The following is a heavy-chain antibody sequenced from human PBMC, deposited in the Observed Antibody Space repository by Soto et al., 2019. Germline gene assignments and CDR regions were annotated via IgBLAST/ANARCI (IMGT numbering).Heavy chain of an antibody. Sequence: QVQLVQSGAEVKKPGSSVKVSCKASGGTFSSYAISWVRQAPGQGLEWMGGIIPIFGTANYAQKFQGRVTITADEYTRTGYMKLSSLRCEDKAVYYCARERGDYYGSGSRRLFDYWGLGTLVTASS. J-gene: IGHJ4*02. CDR1: GGTFSSYA. CDR2: IIPIFGTA. V-gene: IGHV1-69*01. CDR3: ARERGDYYGSGSRRLFDY. D-gene: IGHD3-10*01.